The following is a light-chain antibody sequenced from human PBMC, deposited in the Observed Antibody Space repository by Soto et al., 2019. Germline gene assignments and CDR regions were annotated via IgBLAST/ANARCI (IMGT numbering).Light chain of an antibody. CDR2: DVS. CDR1: NSDIGTYSY. CDR3: SSYKKSNTLV. J-gene: IGLJ1*01. V-gene: IGLV2-14*03. Sequence: QSALTQPASVSGSPGQSITISCTGTNSDIGTYSYVSWYQQHPGKAPKLLISDVSNRPSGVPNRFSGSKSGNTASLTISGLQAEDEAHYYCSSYKKSNTLVFGTGIKVTVL.